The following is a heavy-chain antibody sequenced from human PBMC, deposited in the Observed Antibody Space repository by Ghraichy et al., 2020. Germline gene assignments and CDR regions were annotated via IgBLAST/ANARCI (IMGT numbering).Heavy chain of an antibody. J-gene: IGHJ5*02. V-gene: IGHV1-46*01. D-gene: IGHD6-13*01. Sequence: ASVKVSCKASGYTFTSYYMHWVRQAPGQGLEWMGIINPSGGSTSYAQKFQGRVTMTRDTSTSTVYMELSSLRSEDTAVYYCARDYTSSWLGGWFDPWGQGTLVTVSS. CDR3: ARDYTSSWLGGWFDP. CDR1: GYTFTSYY. CDR2: INPSGGST.